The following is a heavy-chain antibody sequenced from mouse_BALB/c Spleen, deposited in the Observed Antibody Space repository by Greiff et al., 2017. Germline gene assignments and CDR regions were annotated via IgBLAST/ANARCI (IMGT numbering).Heavy chain of an antibody. CDR1: GFTFSDYG. CDR3: ARVGGHGNYAWFAY. J-gene: IGHJ3*01. D-gene: IGHD2-1*01. V-gene: IGHV5-15*02. Sequence: EVKLMESGGGLVQPGGSRKLSCAASGFTFSDYGMAWVRQAPGKGPEWVAFISNLAYSIYYADTVTGRFTISRENAKNTLYLEMSSLRSEDTAMYYCARVGGHGNYAWFAYWGQGTLVTVSA. CDR2: ISNLAYSI.